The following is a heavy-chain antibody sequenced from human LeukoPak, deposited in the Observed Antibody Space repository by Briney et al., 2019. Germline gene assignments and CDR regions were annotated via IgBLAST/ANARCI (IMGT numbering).Heavy chain of an antibody. D-gene: IGHD6-19*01. J-gene: IGHJ4*02. V-gene: IGHV4-34*01. Sequence: SETLSLTCAVYGGSFSGYYWSWIRQPPGKGLEWMGEINHSGSTNYNPSLKSRVTISVDTSKNQFSLKLSSVTAADTAVYCCARSRSNGYSSGWYRGGFDYWGQGTLVTVSS. CDR2: INHSGST. CDR3: ARSRSNGYSSGWYRGGFDY. CDR1: GGSFSGYY.